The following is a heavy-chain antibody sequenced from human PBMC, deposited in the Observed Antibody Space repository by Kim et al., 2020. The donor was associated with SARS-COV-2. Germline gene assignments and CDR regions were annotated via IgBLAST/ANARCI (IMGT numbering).Heavy chain of an antibody. CDR2: IKSKTDGGTT. V-gene: IGHV3-15*01. CDR3: TTDHSTQFGITMVRGA. D-gene: IGHD3-10*01. J-gene: IGHJ5*02. CDR1: GFTFSNAW. Sequence: GSLRLSCAASGFTFSNAWMSWVRQAPGKGLEWVGRIKSKTDGGTTDYAAPVKGRFTISRDDSKNTLYLQMNSLKTEDTAVYYCTTDHSTQFGITMVRGAWGQGTLVTVSS.